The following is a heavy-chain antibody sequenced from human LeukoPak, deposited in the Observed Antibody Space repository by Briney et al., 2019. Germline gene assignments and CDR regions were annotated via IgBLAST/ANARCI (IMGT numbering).Heavy chain of an antibody. V-gene: IGHV4-30-4*01. D-gene: IGHD3-10*01. CDR1: GGSISSGDYY. CDR2: IYYSGST. Sequence: SETLSLTCTVSGGSISSGDYYWSWIRQPPGKGLEWIGYIYYSGSTYYNPSLKSRVTISVDTSKNQFSLKLSSVTAADTAVYYCARRSLWFGELSTNYYYYGMDVWGQGTTVTVSS. CDR3: ARRSLWFGELSTNYYYYGMDV. J-gene: IGHJ6*02.